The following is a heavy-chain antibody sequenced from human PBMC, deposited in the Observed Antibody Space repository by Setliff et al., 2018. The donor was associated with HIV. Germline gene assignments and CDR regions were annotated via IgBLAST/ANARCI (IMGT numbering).Heavy chain of an antibody. CDR3: ARGVEMATINDAFDI. J-gene: IGHJ3*02. D-gene: IGHD5-12*01. CDR2: IIPIFGTA. V-gene: IGHV1-69*13. CDR1: GGTFSSYA. Sequence: SVKVSCKASGGTFSSYAISWVRQAPGQGLEWMGGIIPIFGTANYAQKFQGRVTITADESTSTAYMELSSLRSEDTAVYYCARGVEMATINDAFDIWGQGTMVTVSS.